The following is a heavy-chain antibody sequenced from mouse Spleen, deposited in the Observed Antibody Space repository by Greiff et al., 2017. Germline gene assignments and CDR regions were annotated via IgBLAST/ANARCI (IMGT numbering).Heavy chain of an antibody. CDR1: GYTFSSYW. Sequence: VKLQESGAELMKPGASVKISCKASGYTFSSYWIEWVKQRPGHGLEWIGEILPGSGSTNYNEKFKGKATFTADTSSNTAYMQLSSLTSEDSAVYCCARRITTALYAMDYWGQGTSVTVSS. CDR3: ARRITTALYAMDY. D-gene: IGHD1-2*01. V-gene: IGHV1-9*01. CDR2: ILPGSGST. J-gene: IGHJ4*01.